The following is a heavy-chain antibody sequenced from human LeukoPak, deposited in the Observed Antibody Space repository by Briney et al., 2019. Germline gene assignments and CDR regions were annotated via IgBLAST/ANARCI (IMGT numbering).Heavy chain of an antibody. CDR2: IYYSGTGST. D-gene: IGHD4-17*01. CDR1: GGSISGGY. V-gene: IGHV4-59*08. CDR3: ASLTTVTQGYFDS. J-gene: IGHJ4*02. Sequence: SETLSLTCTVSGGSISGGYWSWIRQPPGKGLEYIGYIYYSGTGSTSYNTSLKSRVTISVDASKNQFSLKLSSVTATDTAVYYCASLTTVTQGYFDSWGQGTLVTVSS.